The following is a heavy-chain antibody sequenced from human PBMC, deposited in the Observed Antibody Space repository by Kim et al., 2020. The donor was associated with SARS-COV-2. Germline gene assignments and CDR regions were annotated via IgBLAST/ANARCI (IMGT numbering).Heavy chain of an antibody. Sequence: ASVKVSCKASGYSLSSYALNWVRQAPGQGLEWMGWTNTNTGDPTYAQGFRGRFVFSLATSVNTAFLHITSLEAEDTAVYYCARVEGSRNWFDPWGQGTLVTVSS. CDR1: GYSLSSYA. D-gene: IGHD3-10*01. CDR2: TNTNTGDP. CDR3: ARVEGSRNWFDP. J-gene: IGHJ5*02. V-gene: IGHV7-4-1*02.